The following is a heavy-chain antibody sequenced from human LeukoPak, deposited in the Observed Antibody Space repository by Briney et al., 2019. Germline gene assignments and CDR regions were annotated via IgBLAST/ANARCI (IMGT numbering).Heavy chain of an antibody. CDR1: GGSISSYY. V-gene: IGHV4-59*01. J-gene: IGHJ3*02. D-gene: IGHD6-13*01. CDR3: ARDLAAAGTVDI. Sequence: SETLSLTCTVSGGSISSYYWSWIRQPPGKGLEWIGYIYYSGSTNYNPSLKSRVTISVDTSKNQFSLKLSSVTAADTAVYHCARDLAAAGTVDIWGQGTMVTVSS. CDR2: IYYSGST.